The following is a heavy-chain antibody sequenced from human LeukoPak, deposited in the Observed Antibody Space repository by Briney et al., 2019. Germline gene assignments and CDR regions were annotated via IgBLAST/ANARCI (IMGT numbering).Heavy chain of an antibody. CDR3: AREPMVRDFNWFDP. J-gene: IGHJ5*02. CDR1: GYTFTAWY. D-gene: IGHD3-10*01. V-gene: IGHV1-2*06. CDR2: INSDSGGT. Sequence: ASVKVSCKASGYTFTAWYIHWVRQAPGQGLEWMGRINSDSGGTNHAQKFQGRVTMTRDTSISTAYMELSGLTSDDTAAYYCAREPMVRDFNWFDPWGQGILVTVSS.